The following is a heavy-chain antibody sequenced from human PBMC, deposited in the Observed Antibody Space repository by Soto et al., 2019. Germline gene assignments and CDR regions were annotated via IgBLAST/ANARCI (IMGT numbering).Heavy chain of an antibody. D-gene: IGHD2-2*01. CDR2: ISGSGGST. CDR1: GVTFSSYA. J-gene: IGHJ4*02. V-gene: IGHV3-23*01. Sequence: PGGSLRLSCAASGVTFSSYAMSWVRQAPGKGLEWVSAISGSGGSTYYADSVKGRFTISRDNSKNTLYLQMNSLRAEDTAVYYCAKDTVPAGPYYLGFYWGQGTLVTVSS. CDR3: AKDTVPAGPYYLGFY.